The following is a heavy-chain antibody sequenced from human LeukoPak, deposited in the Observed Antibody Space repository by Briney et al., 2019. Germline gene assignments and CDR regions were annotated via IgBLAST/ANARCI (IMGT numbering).Heavy chain of an antibody. J-gene: IGHJ4*02. CDR2: ISHSGST. Sequence: SETLSLTCAVYGGSFSGYHWSWIRQPLGKGLEWIAEISHSGSTNYNPSLKSRVTISVDTSKNQFSLKLSSVTAAETAVYYCARGGYRDGYSRWGQGTLVTVSS. CDR1: GGSFSGYH. V-gene: IGHV4-34*01. CDR3: ARGGYRDGYSR. D-gene: IGHD5-24*01.